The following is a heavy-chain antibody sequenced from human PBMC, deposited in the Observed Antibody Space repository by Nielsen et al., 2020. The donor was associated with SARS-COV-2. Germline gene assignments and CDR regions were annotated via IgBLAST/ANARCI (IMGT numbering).Heavy chain of an antibody. Sequence: GGSLRLSCAASGFTFNIYAMAWVRRIPGRGLQWVTGVSSSGGSTYYTDSVKGRFTISRDNSKNMLYLEMHSLRLEDTAVYYCAKDGVVRGDALDLWGQGTMVTVSS. V-gene: IGHV3-23*01. D-gene: IGHD3-10*01. J-gene: IGHJ3*01. CDR1: GFTFNIYA. CDR3: AKDGVVRGDALDL. CDR2: VSSSGGST.